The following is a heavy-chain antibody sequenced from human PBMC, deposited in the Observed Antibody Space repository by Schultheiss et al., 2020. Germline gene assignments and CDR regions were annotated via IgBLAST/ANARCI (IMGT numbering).Heavy chain of an antibody. J-gene: IGHJ5*02. CDR1: GFTFSSYA. Sequence: GESLKISCAASGFTFSSYAMSWVRQAPGKGLEWVSAIYSGGSTYYADSVKGRFTISRDNAKNSLYLQMNSLRAEDTAVYYCARGEDYYGSNWWFDPWGQGTLVTVSS. D-gene: IGHD3-10*01. CDR2: IYSGGST. V-gene: IGHV3-23*05. CDR3: ARGEDYYGSNWWFDP.